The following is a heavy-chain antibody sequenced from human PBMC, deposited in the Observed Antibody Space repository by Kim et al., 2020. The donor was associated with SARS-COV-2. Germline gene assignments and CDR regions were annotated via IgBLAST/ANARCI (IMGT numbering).Heavy chain of an antibody. CDR2: ISYDGSNK. Sequence: GGSLRLSCAASGFTFSSYGMHWVRQAPGKGLEWVAVISYDGSNKYYADSVKGRFTISRDNSKNTLYLQMNSLRAEDTAVYYCAKDGPVVPAAIFLPSPFDYWGQGTLVTVSS. V-gene: IGHV3-30*18. CDR3: AKDGPVVPAAIFLPSPFDY. D-gene: IGHD2-2*01. J-gene: IGHJ4*02. CDR1: GFTFSSYG.